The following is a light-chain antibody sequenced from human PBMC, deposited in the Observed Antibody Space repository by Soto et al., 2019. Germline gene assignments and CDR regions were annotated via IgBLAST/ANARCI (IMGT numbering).Light chain of an antibody. CDR1: RNIGSW. Sequence: DIQMTQSPSTLSASIGDRVTITCRASRNIGSWLAWYQQKAGKAPNLLIYKASTLETGVPSRFSCSASGTEFTLTISSLQPDDLATYYCQQHANYPITFGGGTKVEI. J-gene: IGKJ4*01. V-gene: IGKV1-5*03. CDR2: KAS. CDR3: QQHANYPIT.